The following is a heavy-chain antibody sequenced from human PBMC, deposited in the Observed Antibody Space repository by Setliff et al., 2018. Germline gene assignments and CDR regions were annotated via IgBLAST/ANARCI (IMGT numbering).Heavy chain of an antibody. V-gene: IGHV4-61*09. J-gene: IGHJ4*03. D-gene: IGHD5-12*01. CDR2: IYTSWST. Sequence: PSETLSLTCTVSGDSISSRTYYWSWIRQPAGKGLEWIGHIYTSWSTNYNPSLQSRVTISLDTSKNQFSLKLSSVSAADTAVYYCARGGTFRYFDYWGKGTTVTVSS. CDR1: GDSISSRTYY. CDR3: ARGGTFRYFDY.